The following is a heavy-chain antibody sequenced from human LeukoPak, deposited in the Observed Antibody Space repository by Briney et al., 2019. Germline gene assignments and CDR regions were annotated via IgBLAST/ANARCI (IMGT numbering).Heavy chain of an antibody. D-gene: IGHD2-2*01. Sequence: GASVKVSCKASGYTFTTYGISWVRQAPGQGLEWMGWMNPNSGNTGYAQKFQGRVTMTRNTSISTAYMELSSLRSEDTAVYYCAREIGYCSSTSCLYYYYYYYGMDVWGQGTTVTVSS. V-gene: IGHV1-8*02. CDR3: AREIGYCSSTSCLYYYYYYYGMDV. CDR2: MNPNSGNT. J-gene: IGHJ6*02. CDR1: GYTFTTYG.